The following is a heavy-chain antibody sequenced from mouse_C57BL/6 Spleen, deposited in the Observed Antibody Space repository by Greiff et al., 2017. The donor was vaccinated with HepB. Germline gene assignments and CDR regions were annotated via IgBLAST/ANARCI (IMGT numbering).Heavy chain of an antibody. CDR3: ARGGNLRFFDY. V-gene: IGHV1-55*01. CDR2: IYPGSGST. Sequence: VQLQQPGAELVKPGASVKMSCKVTGYTFTSYWLTWVKQRPGQGLEWIGDIYPGSGSTNYNEKFKSKATLTVDTSSSTAYMQLSSLTSEDSAVYYCARGGNLRFFDYWGQGTSLTVSS. D-gene: IGHD2-1*01. J-gene: IGHJ2*02. CDR1: GYTFTSYW.